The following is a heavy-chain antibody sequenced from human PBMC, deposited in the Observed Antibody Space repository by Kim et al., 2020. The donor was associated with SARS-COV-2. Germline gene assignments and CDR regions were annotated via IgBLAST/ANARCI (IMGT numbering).Heavy chain of an antibody. J-gene: IGHJ6*02. D-gene: IGHD6-19*01. CDR3: ARGPKWYGGWLESTQGNYGMDV. CDR2: MNPNSGNT. CDR1: GYTFTSYD. Sequence: ASVKVSCKASGYTFTSYDINWVRQATGQGLEWMGWMNPNSGNTGYAQKFQGRVTMTRNTSISTAYMELSSLRSEDTAVYYCARGPKWYGGWLESTQGNYGMDVWGQGTTVTVSS. V-gene: IGHV1-8*01.